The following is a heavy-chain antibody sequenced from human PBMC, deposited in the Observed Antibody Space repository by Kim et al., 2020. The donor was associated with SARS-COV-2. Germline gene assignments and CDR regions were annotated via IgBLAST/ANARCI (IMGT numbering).Heavy chain of an antibody. J-gene: IGHJ5*02. D-gene: IGHD3-10*01. CDR2: YSGGST. V-gene: IGHV3-53*04. CDR3: ARDFTT. Sequence: YSGGSTYYAASVKGRFTISRHNSTNTLYLQMNSLRAEDTAVYYCARDFTTWGQGTLVTVSS.